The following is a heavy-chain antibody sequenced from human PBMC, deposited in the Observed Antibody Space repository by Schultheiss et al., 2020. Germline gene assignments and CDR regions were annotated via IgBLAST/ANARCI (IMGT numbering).Heavy chain of an antibody. CDR2: ISVSGDDT. J-gene: IGHJ4*02. V-gene: IGHV3-23*01. Sequence: GGSLRLSCAASGFTFITSRMNWVRQAPGAGLEWISGISVSGDDTFYADSVKGRFTISRDNSKNSLYLQMNSLRAEDTAVYYCARGFIGYGGNSGDWGQGTLVTVSS. CDR1: GFTFITSR. D-gene: IGHD4-23*01. CDR3: ARGFIGYGGNSGD.